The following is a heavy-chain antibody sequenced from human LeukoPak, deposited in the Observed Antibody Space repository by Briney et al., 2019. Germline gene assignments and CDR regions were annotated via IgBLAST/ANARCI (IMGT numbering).Heavy chain of an antibody. CDR1: GYTFSNYA. V-gene: IGHV7-4-1*02. CDR3: ARDIVVVPAANLGAGLGYYYYYYYMDV. J-gene: IGHJ6*03. D-gene: IGHD2-2*01. CDR2: INTNTGNP. Sequence: GASVKVSCKASGYTFSNYAIHWVRQAPGQGLEWMGWINTNTGNPTYAQGFTGRFVFSLDTSVSTAYLQISSLKAEDTAVYYCARDIVVVPAANLGAGLGYYYYYYYMDVWGKGTTVTISS.